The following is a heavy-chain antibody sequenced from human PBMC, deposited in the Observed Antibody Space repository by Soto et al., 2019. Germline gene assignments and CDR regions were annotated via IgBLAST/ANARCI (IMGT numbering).Heavy chain of an antibody. J-gene: IGHJ3*02. Sequence: QVQLVQSGAEVKKPGSSVKVSCKASGGTFSSYTISWVRQAPGQGLEWMGRIIPILGIANYAQKLQGRVTIAPDKPTSTAYMELSSLRSEDTVVYYCARAFSDRLTTTGYAFDIGGQGTMVSVS. V-gene: IGHV1-69*02. CDR2: IIPILGIA. CDR1: GGTFSSYT. CDR3: ARAFSDRLTTTGYAFDI. D-gene: IGHD4-17*01.